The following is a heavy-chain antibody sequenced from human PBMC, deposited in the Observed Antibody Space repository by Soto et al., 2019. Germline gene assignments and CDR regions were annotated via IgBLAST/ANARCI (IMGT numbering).Heavy chain of an antibody. Sequence: EVQLVESGGGLVQPGGSLRLSCAASGFSFSSYWMHWLRQVPGKGLVWVSRINGDGDYTNYADSVKGRFTISRDNAKKTLYLQMNSLRAEDTAVYYCARERGGYSSDFWGQGTLVTVYS. CDR1: GFSFSSYW. CDR3: ARERGGYSSDF. CDR2: INGDGDYT. V-gene: IGHV3-74*01. J-gene: IGHJ4*02. D-gene: IGHD2-15*01.